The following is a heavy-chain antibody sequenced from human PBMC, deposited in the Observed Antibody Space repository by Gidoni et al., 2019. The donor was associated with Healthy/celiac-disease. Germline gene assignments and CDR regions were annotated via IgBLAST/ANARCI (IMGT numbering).Heavy chain of an antibody. Sequence: QLQLQESGPGLVTPSETLSLTCTVSGGSVISNTYYWGWIRQPPGKGLEWIGTVFYSGSTYYNPSLKSRVTISVDTSKNQFSLNLNSVTAADTAVYFCARLAYGGNGDYYYMDVWGKGTTVTVSS. V-gene: IGHV4-39*01. CDR2: VFYSGST. CDR1: GGSVISNTYY. D-gene: IGHD4-17*01. CDR3: ARLAYGGNGDYYYMDV. J-gene: IGHJ6*03.